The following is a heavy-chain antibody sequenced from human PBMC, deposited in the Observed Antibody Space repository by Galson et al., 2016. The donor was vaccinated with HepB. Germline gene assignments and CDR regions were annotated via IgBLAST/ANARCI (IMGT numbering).Heavy chain of an antibody. Sequence: QSGAEVKKPGESLKISCKGSGYSFSNHWIGWVRQMPGKGLEWMGIIYPGDSDIRYGPSFQGQVTISVDKSITTAYLQWSSLKASDTAMYYCARRDSGRFSLYDAFGIWGQGTMVTVSS. D-gene: IGHD1-26*01. CDR1: GYSFSNHW. CDR3: ARRDSGRFSLYDAFGI. CDR2: IYPGDSDI. V-gene: IGHV5-51*01. J-gene: IGHJ3*02.